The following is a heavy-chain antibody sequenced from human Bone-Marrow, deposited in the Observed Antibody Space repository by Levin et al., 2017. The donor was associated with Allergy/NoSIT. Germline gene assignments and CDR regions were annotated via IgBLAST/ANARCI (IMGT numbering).Heavy chain of an antibody. CDR2: ISETGTYI. D-gene: IGHD2-15*01. Sequence: GESLKISCATSGFTFSNYAMTWVRQAPGKGLEWVAAISETGTYIYYADSVKGRFTISRDNSKNTLFLQMNSLRAEDTAIYYCAKNFVRGEACYDYWGQGTLVPVSS. CDR1: GFTFSNYA. CDR3: AKNFVRGEACYDY. J-gene: IGHJ4*02. V-gene: IGHV3-23*01.